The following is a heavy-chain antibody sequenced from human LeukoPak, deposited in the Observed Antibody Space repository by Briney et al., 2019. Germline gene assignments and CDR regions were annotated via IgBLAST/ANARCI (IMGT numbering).Heavy chain of an antibody. V-gene: IGHV3-43*02. J-gene: IGHJ4*02. D-gene: IGHD1-14*01. CDR3: AKTPPSYGR. Sequence: GGSLRLSCAASGFTFTSYWMHWVRQAPGKGLEWVSLISGDGATTYYADSVKGRFTISRDNSKNSLYLQMNSLRTEDTALYYCAKTPPSYGRWGQGTLVTVSS. CDR1: GFTFTSYW. CDR2: ISGDGATT.